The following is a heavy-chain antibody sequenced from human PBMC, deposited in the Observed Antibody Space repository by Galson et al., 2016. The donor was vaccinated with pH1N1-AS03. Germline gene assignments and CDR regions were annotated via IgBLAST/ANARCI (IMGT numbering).Heavy chain of an antibody. CDR2: INTQTGRP. Sequence: SVKVSCKASGYTFNSWGINWVRQAPGQGLEWMGWINTQTGRPTYALGFIGRFVFSMDPSVSTAYVQINSLKADDTGVYYCLRDVSSRFDYWGQGTLVTVSS. CDR3: LRDVSSRFDY. D-gene: IGHD6-19*01. J-gene: IGHJ4*02. V-gene: IGHV7-4-1*02. CDR1: GYTFNSWG.